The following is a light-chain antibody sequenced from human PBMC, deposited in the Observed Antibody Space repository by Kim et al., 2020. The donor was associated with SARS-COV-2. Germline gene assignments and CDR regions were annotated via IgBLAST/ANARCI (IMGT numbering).Light chain of an antibody. CDR2: GVF. V-gene: IGKV1-39*01. Sequence: SASVADRVTITCRTSLQISIYLNWYQQKPGKAPKLLVYGVFNLASGVPSRFSGSGSRTEFTLTISSLQPEDFATYYCQQSYSAPYTFGQGTNLEI. CDR3: QQSYSAPYT. CDR1: LQISIY. J-gene: IGKJ2*01.